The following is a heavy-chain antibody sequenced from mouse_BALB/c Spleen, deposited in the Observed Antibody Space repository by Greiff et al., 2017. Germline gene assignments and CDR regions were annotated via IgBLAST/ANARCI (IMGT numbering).Heavy chain of an antibody. CDR2: ISYDGSN. CDR1: GYSITSGYY. Sequence: EVKLMESGPGLVKPSQSLSLTCSVTGYSITSGYYWNWIRQFPGNKLEWMGYISYDGSNNYNPSLKNRISLTRDTSKNQFFLKLNSVTTEDTATYYCASNFWYFDGWGAGTTVTVSS. CDR3: ASNFWYFDG. J-gene: IGHJ1*01. D-gene: IGHD4-1*01. V-gene: IGHV3-6*02.